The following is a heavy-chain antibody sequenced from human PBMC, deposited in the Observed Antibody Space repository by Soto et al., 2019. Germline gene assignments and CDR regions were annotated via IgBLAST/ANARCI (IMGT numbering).Heavy chain of an antibody. J-gene: IGHJ4*02. CDR1: GGSIISYY. D-gene: IGHD3-16*01. V-gene: IGHV4-59*01. Sequence: PSETLSLTCTVSGGSIISYYWSWIRQPPGKGLEWIGYIYYSGSTNYNPSLKSRVTISVDTSKNQFSLKLSSVTAADTAVYYCARAWGEAFDYWGQGTLVTVSS. CDR2: IYYSGST. CDR3: ARAWGEAFDY.